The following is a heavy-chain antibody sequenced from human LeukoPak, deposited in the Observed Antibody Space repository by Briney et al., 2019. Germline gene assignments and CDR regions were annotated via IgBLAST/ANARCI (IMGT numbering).Heavy chain of an antibody. Sequence: SQTLSLTCIVSGGSISSGGYYWSWIRQPPGKGLEWIGYIYHSGSTYYNPSLKSRVTISVDRSKNQFSLKLSSVTAADTAVYYCARGYIVGATTGAFDIWGQGTMVTVSS. J-gene: IGHJ3*02. D-gene: IGHD1-26*01. CDR1: GGSISSGGYY. CDR3: ARGYIVGATTGAFDI. V-gene: IGHV4-30-2*01. CDR2: IYHSGST.